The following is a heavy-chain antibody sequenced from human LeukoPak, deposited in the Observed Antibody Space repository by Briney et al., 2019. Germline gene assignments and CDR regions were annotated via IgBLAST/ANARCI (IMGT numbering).Heavy chain of an antibody. CDR3: AKDYSSGAPVDY. Sequence: GGSLRLSCAASGFTFSSYAMSWVRQAPGKGLEWVSAISGSGDTYYADSVKGRFTISRDNSKNTLYLQMNSLRAEDTAVYYCAKDYSSGAPVDYWGQGTLVTVSS. CDR2: ISGSGDT. J-gene: IGHJ4*02. D-gene: IGHD3-22*01. V-gene: IGHV3-23*01. CDR1: GFTFSSYA.